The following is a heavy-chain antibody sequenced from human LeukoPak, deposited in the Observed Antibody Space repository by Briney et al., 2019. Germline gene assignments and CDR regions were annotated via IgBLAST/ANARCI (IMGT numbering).Heavy chain of an antibody. V-gene: IGHV3-23*01. CDR1: GFTFSSYA. D-gene: IGHD4-23*01. CDR3: ARGRGRWDNYFDY. J-gene: IGHJ4*02. Sequence: GGSLRLSCAASGFTFSSYAMSWVRQAPGKGLEWVSAISGSGGSTYYADSVKGRFTISRDNAKNSLYLQMNSLRAEDTALYYCARGRGRWDNYFDYWGQGTLVTVSS. CDR2: ISGSGGST.